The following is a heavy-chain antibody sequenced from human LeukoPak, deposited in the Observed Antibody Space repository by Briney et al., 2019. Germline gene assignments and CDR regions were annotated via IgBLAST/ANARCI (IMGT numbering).Heavy chain of an antibody. CDR1: GFTFSTYW. J-gene: IGHJ4*02. D-gene: IGHD2-2*01. V-gene: IGHV3-7*01. CDR3: AREWPPVWDIQVVPAEDF. CDR2: IKQDWSEK. Sequence: GGSLRLSCAASGFTFSTYWMTWVRQAPGKGLEWVANIKQDWSEKYYVDSVRGRFTISRDNAKNSLYLQMNSLRSRDKAVYHCAREWPPVWDIQVVPAEDFWGQGTLVTVSS.